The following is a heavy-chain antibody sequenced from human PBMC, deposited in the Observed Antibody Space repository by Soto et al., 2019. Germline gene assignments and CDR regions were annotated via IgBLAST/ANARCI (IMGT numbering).Heavy chain of an antibody. J-gene: IGHJ4*02. V-gene: IGHV3-30*18. CDR1: GFTFSSYG. Sequence: QVQLVESGGGVVQPGRSLRLSCAASGFTFSSYGMHWVRQAPGKGLEWVAVISYDGSNKYYADSVKGRFTISRDNSKNTLYLQMNSRRAEDTAVYYCAKTLKPYDGSGNDYWGQGTLVTVSS. CDR2: ISYDGSNK. D-gene: IGHD3-10*01. CDR3: AKTLKPYDGSGNDY.